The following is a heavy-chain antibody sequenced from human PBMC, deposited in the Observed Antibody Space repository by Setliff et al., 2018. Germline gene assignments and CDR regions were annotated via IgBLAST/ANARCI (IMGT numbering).Heavy chain of an antibody. J-gene: IGHJ4*02. V-gene: IGHV4-39*02. Sequence: PSETLSLTCTVSDVSISSSSFYWAWIRQPPGKGLEWIGSIYYSGSTYYNPSLTSRVTISVDTSKNHFSLRLSSVTAADTAVYYCLRIRLVPHGHSWGQGTLVTVSS. D-gene: IGHD2-15*01. CDR2: IYYSGST. CDR3: LRIRLVPHGHS. CDR1: DVSISSSSFY.